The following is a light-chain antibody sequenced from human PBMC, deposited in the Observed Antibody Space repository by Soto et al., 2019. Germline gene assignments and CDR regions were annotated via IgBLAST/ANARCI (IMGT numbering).Light chain of an antibody. J-gene: IGKJ1*01. CDR2: DAS. CDR1: QSISSW. CDR3: QQYNSYPWT. Sequence: DIQMTQSPSTVSASVGDRVSITCRAGQSISSWLAWYQQKPGKAPKLLIYDASSLQNGVPSRFRGAESGTEFTLTISSLQPDDFAVYYCQQYNSYPWTFGQGTKVDIK. V-gene: IGKV1-5*01.